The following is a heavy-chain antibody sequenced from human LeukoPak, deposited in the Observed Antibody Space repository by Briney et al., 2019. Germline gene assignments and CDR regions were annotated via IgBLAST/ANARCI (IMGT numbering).Heavy chain of an antibody. CDR2: INQDGSEK. D-gene: IGHD6-6*01. V-gene: IGHV3-7*01. Sequence: PGGSLRLSCAASGFTFSSYWMSWVRQAPGKGLEWVANINQDGSEKYYVDSVKGRFTISRDNAKNSLYLQMNSLRAEDTAVYYCARAPPSIAALPLYFDYWGQGTLVTVSS. J-gene: IGHJ4*02. CDR3: ARAPPSIAALPLYFDY. CDR1: GFTFSSYW.